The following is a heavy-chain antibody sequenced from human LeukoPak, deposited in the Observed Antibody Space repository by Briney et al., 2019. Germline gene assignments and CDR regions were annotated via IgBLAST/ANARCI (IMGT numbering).Heavy chain of an antibody. CDR3: ARAGGRLGAFDI. V-gene: IGHV1-2*02. Sequence: ASVKVSRKASGYTFTGYYMHWVRQAPGQGLEWMGWINPNSGGTNYAQRFQGRVTMTRDTSISTAYMELSRLRSDDTAVYYCARAGGRLGAFDIWGQGTMVTVSS. CDR1: GYTFTGYY. J-gene: IGHJ3*02. CDR2: INPNSGGT. D-gene: IGHD3-16*01.